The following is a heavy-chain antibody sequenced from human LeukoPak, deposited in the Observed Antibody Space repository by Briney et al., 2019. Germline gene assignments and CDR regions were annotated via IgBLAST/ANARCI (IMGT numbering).Heavy chain of an antibody. D-gene: IGHD6-19*01. CDR2: ISWNSGGI. CDR1: GFTFDDYA. V-gene: IGHV3-9*01. J-gene: IGHJ3*02. CDR3: AKVLSIAVGRDAFDT. Sequence: GGSLRLSCAASGFTFDDYAMHWVRQAPGKGLEWVSGISWNSGGIGYADSVKGRFTISRDNAKNSLYLQMNSLRAEDTALYYCAKVLSIAVGRDAFDTRGQGTMVTVSS.